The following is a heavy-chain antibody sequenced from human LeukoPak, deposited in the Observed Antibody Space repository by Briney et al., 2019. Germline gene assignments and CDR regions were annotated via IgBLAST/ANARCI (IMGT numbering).Heavy chain of an antibody. J-gene: IGHJ4*02. V-gene: IGHV4-34*01. CDR2: INHSGST. CDR1: GGSFSGYY. D-gene: IGHD3-16*01. CDR3: ARATPIAPLGY. Sequence: PSETLSLTCAVYGGSFSGYYWSWIRQPPGKGLEWIGEINHSGSTNYNPSLKSRVTISVDTSKNQFSLKLSSVTAADTAVYYCARATPIAPLGYWGQGTLVTVSS.